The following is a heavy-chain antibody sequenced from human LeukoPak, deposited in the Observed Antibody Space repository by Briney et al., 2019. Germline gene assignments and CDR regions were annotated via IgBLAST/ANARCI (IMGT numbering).Heavy chain of an antibody. CDR2: ISHDGSNK. CDR1: GFTFSNYG. V-gene: IGHV3-30*03. J-gene: IGHJ4*02. Sequence: PGGSLRLSCAASGFTFSNYGMHWVRQAPGKGLEWVAVISHDGSNKYYGDSVKGRFIISRDNSKNTLFLQMNSLRAEDTAVYYCARERVSGSSSLYFDCWGQGALVTVSS. D-gene: IGHD3-10*01. CDR3: ARERVSGSSSLYFDC.